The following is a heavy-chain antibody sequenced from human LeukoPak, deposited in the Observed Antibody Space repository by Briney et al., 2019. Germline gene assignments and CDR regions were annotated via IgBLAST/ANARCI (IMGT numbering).Heavy chain of an antibody. CDR3: ARGYCSSTSCHRLDV. CDR1: GDSVSVNSAG. CDR2: TYYRSKWYK. V-gene: IGHV6-1*01. Sequence: SPALSLTYAISGDSVSVNSAGWNWLRQSPSRGIEWLGSTYYRSKWYKDYAGCVKSQITNNPDTSKNQFSLQLNSVTPEDTAVYYCARGYCSSTSCHRLDVWGKGTTVTVSS. D-gene: IGHD2-2*01. J-gene: IGHJ6*04.